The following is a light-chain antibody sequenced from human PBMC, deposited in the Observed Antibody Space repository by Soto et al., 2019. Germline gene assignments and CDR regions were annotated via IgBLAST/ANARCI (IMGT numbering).Light chain of an antibody. CDR3: QQYNNWQT. J-gene: IGKJ1*01. V-gene: IGKV3-15*01. CDR2: GAS. Sequence: EIVMTQSPATLSVSPGERATLSCRASQSVSSNLAWYQQKPGQAPRLLIYGASTRATGIPARFSGSGSGTEFTLTISRLQSEDFAVYYCQQYNNWQTFGQGTKVELK. CDR1: QSVSSN.